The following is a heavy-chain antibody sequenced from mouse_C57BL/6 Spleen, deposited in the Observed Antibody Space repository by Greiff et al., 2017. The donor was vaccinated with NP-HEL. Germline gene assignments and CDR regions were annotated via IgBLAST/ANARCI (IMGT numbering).Heavy chain of an antibody. CDR3: ARELLRSYYAMDY. CDR2: INPNNGGT. Sequence: EVQLQQSGPELVKPGASVKISCKASGYTFTDYYMNWVKQSHGKSLEWIGDINPNNGGTSYNQKFKGKATLTVDKSSSTAYMELRSLTSEDSAVYYCARELLRSYYAMDYWGQGTSVTVSS. J-gene: IGHJ4*01. V-gene: IGHV1-26*01. D-gene: IGHD1-1*01. CDR1: GYTFTDYY.